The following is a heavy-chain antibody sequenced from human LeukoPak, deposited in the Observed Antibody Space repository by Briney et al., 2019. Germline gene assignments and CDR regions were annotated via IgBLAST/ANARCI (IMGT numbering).Heavy chain of an antibody. V-gene: IGHV4-59*01. Sequence: PSETLSLTCTVSGGSISSYYWSWLRQPPGKGLEWIGYIYYSGSTNYNPSLKSRVTISVDTSKNQFSLKLSSVTAADTAVYYCARGIYGGRVWGQGTLVTVSS. CDR1: GGSISSYY. CDR2: IYYSGST. D-gene: IGHD2-15*01. CDR3: ARGIYGGRV. J-gene: IGHJ4*02.